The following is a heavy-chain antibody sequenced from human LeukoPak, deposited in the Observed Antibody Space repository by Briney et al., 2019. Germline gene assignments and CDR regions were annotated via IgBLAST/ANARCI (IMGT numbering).Heavy chain of an antibody. V-gene: IGHV1-46*01. CDR2: INPSGGST. D-gene: IGHD3-22*01. CDR3: AREGGGANRAYYYDSSSYYDAFDI. Sequence: ASVKVSCKASGYTFTSYYMHWVRQAPGQGLEWMGIINPSGGSTSYAQKFQGRVTMTRDTSTSTVYMELSSLRSEDTAVYYCAREGGGANRAYYYDSSSYYDAFDIWGQGTMVTVSS. J-gene: IGHJ3*02. CDR1: GYTFTSYY.